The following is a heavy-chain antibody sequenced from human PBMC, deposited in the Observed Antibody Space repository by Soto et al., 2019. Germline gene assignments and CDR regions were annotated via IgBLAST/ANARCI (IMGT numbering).Heavy chain of an antibody. J-gene: IGHJ6*02. D-gene: IGHD3-16*01. CDR2: VNSDGDTT. CDR3: ASNYAYAEGYYFYGIDV. Sequence: PGGSLRLSCAASGFTFRNYWMHWVRQAPGKRLVWVSRVNSDGDTTYYADSVKGRFTISRDNAKNTLHLQMNSLGAEDTAVYYCASNYAYAEGYYFYGIDVWGQGTTVTVSS. V-gene: IGHV3-74*01. CDR1: GFTFRNYW.